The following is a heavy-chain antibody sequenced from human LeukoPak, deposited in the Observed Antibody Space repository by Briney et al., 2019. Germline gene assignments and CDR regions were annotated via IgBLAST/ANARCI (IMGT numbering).Heavy chain of an antibody. CDR3: ARRGGWRRDRNRGGYYFDY. D-gene: IGHD6-19*01. Sequence: KSSETLSLTCTVSGGSISSSSYYWGWIRQPPGKGLEWIGSIYYSGSTYYNPSLKSRVTISVDTSKNQFSLKLSSVTAADTAVYYCARRGGWRRDRNRGGYYFDYWGQGTLVTVSS. J-gene: IGHJ4*02. V-gene: IGHV4-39*07. CDR2: IYYSGST. CDR1: GGSISSSSYY.